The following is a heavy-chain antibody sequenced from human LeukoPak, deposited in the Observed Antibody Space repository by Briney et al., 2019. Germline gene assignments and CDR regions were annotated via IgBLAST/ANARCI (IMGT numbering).Heavy chain of an antibody. CDR1: GGSLSSGSYY. J-gene: IGHJ3*02. CDR2: IYYSGST. D-gene: IGHD3-22*01. V-gene: IGHV4-61*01. Sequence: SETLSLTCTVSGGSLSSGSYYWSWIRQPPGKGLEWIGYIYYSGSTNYNPSLKSRVTISVDTSKNQFSLKLSSVTAADTAVYYCARAPSPHYYDSSGYIIWGQGTMVTVSS. CDR3: ARAPSPHYYDSSGYII.